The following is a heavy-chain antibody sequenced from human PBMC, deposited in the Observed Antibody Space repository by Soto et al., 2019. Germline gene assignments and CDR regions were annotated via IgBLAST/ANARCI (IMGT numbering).Heavy chain of an antibody. CDR1: GGSISSSNW. Sequence: QVQLQESGPGLVKPSGTLSLTCAVSGGSISSSNWWSWVRQPPGKGLGWIGEIYHSGSTNYNPSRKSRVSISVDKSKNQFSLKLSCVAVADTAVYYCARFPNYGGNSRVTWYFDLWGRGTLVTVSS. CDR2: IYHSGST. D-gene: IGHD4-17*01. J-gene: IGHJ2*01. CDR3: ARFPNYGGNSRVTWYFDL. V-gene: IGHV4-4*02.